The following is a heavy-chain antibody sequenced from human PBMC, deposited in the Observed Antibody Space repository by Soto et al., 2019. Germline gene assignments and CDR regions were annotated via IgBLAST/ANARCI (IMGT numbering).Heavy chain of an antibody. J-gene: IGHJ4*02. CDR2: ITGGGGRT. CDR3: AKDSRKNNWTPDF. CDR1: GFTFNSFA. V-gene: IGHV3-23*01. D-gene: IGHD2-15*01. Sequence: QPGGSLRLSCAACGFTFNSFAMTWVRQAPGKGLEWVSLITGGGGRTYYADSVKGRFTASRDNSKNTVYLQMNSLRAEDTAIYYCAKDSRKNNWTPDFWGQGTLVTVSS.